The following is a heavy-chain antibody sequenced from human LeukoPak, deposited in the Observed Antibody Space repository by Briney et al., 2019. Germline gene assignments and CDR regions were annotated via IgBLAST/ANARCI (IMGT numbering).Heavy chain of an antibody. CDR2: INHSGST. CDR1: GGSFSGYY. J-gene: IGHJ3*02. V-gene: IGHV4-34*01. Sequence: SETLSLTCAVYGGSFSGYYWSWIRQPPGKGLEWIGEINHSGSTNYNPSLKSRVTISVDTSKNQFSLKLSSVTAADTAVYYCARVARDAFDIWGQGTMVTVSS. CDR3: ARVARDAFDI.